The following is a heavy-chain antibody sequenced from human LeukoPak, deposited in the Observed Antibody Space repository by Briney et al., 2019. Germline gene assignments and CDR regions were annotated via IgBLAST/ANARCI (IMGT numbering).Heavy chain of an antibody. CDR1: GFTFSSYG. J-gene: IGHJ4*02. CDR2: IRYDGSNK. CDR3: ARDTVVTLVTGHFDY. Sequence: GGSLRLSCAASGFTFSSYGMHWVRRAPGKGLEWVAFIRYDGSNKYYADSVKGRFTISRDNSKNTLYLQMNSLRAEDTAVYYCARDTVVTLVTGHFDYWGQGTLVTVSS. V-gene: IGHV3-30*02. D-gene: IGHD4-23*01.